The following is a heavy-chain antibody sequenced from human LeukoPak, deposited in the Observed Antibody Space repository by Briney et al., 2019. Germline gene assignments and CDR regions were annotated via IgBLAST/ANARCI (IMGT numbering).Heavy chain of an antibody. V-gene: IGHV3-21*01. CDR2: ISSSSSYI. D-gene: IGHD6-13*01. CDR3: ASGFVYRSSWDDY. CDR1: GFSFSSYS. Sequence: GGSLRLSWVAAGFSFSSYSMNWVRQAPGKGLEWVSSISSSSSYIYYADSVKGRFTISRDNAKNSLYLQMNSLRAEETAVYYWASGFVYRSSWDDYWGQGTLVTVSS. J-gene: IGHJ4*02.